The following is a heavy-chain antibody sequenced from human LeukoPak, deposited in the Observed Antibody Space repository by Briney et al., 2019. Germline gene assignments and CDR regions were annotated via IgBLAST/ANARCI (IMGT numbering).Heavy chain of an antibody. CDR1: GYTYTGYY. CDR2: INPNSGGI. D-gene: IGHD3-22*01. Sequence: ASVKVSGKASGYTYTGYYMHWVRQAPGQGLEWMGWINPNSGGINYAQNFQGRLTMTRDTSISTGYMELSRLRSDDTAVYYCARDPIAYDFYDSSGYLPLDYWGQGTLVTVSS. J-gene: IGHJ4*02. CDR3: ARDPIAYDFYDSSGYLPLDY. V-gene: IGHV1-2*02.